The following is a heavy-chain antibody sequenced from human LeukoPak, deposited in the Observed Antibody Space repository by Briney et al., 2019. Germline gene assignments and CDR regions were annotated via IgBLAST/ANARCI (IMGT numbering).Heavy chain of an antibody. CDR3: ARDTSFGGVIVYYYYMDV. D-gene: IGHD3-16*02. Sequence: GGSLRLSCAACRFTFINYAMSWVRQAPGKGLEWVSLISKSSDATYYAPSVKGRFTISRDNSKNTLYLQMNSLRAEDTAVYYCARDTSFGGVIVYYYYMDVWGKGTTVTISS. CDR2: ISKSSDAT. J-gene: IGHJ6*03. CDR1: RFTFINYA. V-gene: IGHV3-23*01.